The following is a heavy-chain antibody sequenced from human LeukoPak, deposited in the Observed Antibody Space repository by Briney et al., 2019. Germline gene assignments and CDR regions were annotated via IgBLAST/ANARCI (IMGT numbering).Heavy chain of an antibody. CDR2: INPSGGDT. Sequence: GASVKVSCKPSGYTFTSYYMYWVRQAPGQGLEWMGIINPSGGDTSYAQKFQGRVTTTRDPSTSTVYMEVVSLRPEDTAVYYCARGCRVVPGVHNVGMTSYYNGMDVWGQGTTVTVSS. V-gene: IGHV1-46*01. CDR3: ARGCRVVPGVHNVGMTSYYNGMDV. D-gene: IGHD2-2*01. J-gene: IGHJ6*02. CDR1: GYTFTSYY.